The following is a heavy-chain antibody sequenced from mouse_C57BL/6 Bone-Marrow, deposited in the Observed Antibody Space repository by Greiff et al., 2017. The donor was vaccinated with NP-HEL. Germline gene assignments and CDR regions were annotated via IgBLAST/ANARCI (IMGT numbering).Heavy chain of an antibody. CDR3: APKGSSGYPYFDY. V-gene: IGHV1-81*01. D-gene: IGHD3-2*02. CDR2: IYPRSGNT. CDR1: GYTFTSYG. J-gene: IGHJ2*01. Sequence: VQLQQSGAELARPGASVKLSCKASGYTFTSYGISWVKQRTGQGLEWIGEIYPRSGNTYYNEKFKGKATLTADKSSSTAYMELRSLTSEDSAVYLCAPKGSSGYPYFDYWGQGTTLTVSS.